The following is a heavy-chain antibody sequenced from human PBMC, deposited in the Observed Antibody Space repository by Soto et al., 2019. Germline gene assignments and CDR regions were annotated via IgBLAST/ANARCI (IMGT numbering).Heavy chain of an antibody. D-gene: IGHD1-26*01. CDR3: ARGGSGFTWFNEF. J-gene: IGHJ4*02. CDR2: IIPVFQTA. V-gene: IGHV1-69*01. Sequence: QEQLVQSGAEVKKPGSSVKVSCKASGGLFSSYPISWVRQVPGQGLEWMGGIIPVFQTAYYTQRFQGRVTSFPDATTQTAYTGRSRLRYQDTPLYFSARGGSGFTWFNEFWGQGTLVTVSS. CDR1: GGLFSSYP.